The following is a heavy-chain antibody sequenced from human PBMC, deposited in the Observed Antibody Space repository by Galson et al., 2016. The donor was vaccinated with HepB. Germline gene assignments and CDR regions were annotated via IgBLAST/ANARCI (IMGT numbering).Heavy chain of an antibody. CDR2: VSHSGTT. CDR3: ARGRVHNRTSLLFDF. Sequence: SETLSLTCAVSGDSISGINWWSWVRQPPGKGLEWIGEVSHSGTTYYQPSLKSRVTISADKSRNHFSLNLASVTAADTAIYYCARGRVHNRTSLLFDFWGQGALVTVSS. CDR1: GDSISGINW. J-gene: IGHJ4*02. V-gene: IGHV4-4*02. D-gene: IGHD1-14*01.